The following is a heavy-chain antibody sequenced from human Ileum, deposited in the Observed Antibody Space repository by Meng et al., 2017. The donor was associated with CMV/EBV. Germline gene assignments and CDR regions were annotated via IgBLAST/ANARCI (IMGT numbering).Heavy chain of an antibody. V-gene: IGHV3-21*06. CDR2: ISSSSSDI. Sequence: GESLKISCAASGFTFSNSGMHWVRQAPGKGLEWVSSISSSSSDISYADSVKGRFTISRDKSNYMLYLYMESLRSEDTAVYYCAKEGSGGPYYQHWGQGTLVTVSS. CDR1: GFTFSNSG. J-gene: IGHJ4*02. D-gene: IGHD2-15*01. CDR3: AKEGSGGPYYQH.